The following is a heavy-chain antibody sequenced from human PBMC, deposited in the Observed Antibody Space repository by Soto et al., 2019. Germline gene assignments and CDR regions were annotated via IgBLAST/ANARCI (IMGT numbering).Heavy chain of an antibody. J-gene: IGHJ4*02. V-gene: IGHV4-59*01. CDR3: ARELPSSSFDY. D-gene: IGHD6-13*01. Sequence: SETLSLTCTVSGGSISSYYWSWIRQPPGKGLEWIGYIYYSGSTNYNPSLKSRVTISVDTSKNQFSLKLSSVTAADTAVYYCARELPSSSFDYWGQGTLVPVSS. CDR2: IYYSGST. CDR1: GGSISSYY.